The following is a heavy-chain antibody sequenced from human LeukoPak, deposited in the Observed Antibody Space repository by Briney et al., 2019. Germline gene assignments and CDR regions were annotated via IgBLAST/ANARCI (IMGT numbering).Heavy chain of an antibody. D-gene: IGHD4-17*01. Sequence: QSGGSLRLSCAASGFRFSGYWMTWVRQAPGKGLEWVAVTSYDGGNRYYADSIKGRFTISRDNSKNTLYLQMNSLRAEDTALYYCARDQRENDYGDFYFDFWGQGTLVTVSA. CDR1: GFRFSGYW. CDR2: TSYDGGNR. J-gene: IGHJ4*02. CDR3: ARDQRENDYGDFYFDF. V-gene: IGHV3-30-3*01.